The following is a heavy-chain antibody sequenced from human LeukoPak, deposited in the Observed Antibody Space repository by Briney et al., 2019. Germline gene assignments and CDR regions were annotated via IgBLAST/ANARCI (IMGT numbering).Heavy chain of an antibody. Sequence: PGGSLRLSCAASGFTFSNYWMTWVRQAPGKGLEWVANIKQDGSEKYYVDSVKGRFTISRDNAKNSLYLQMNSLRAEDTAVYYCARVLHKRNYDSSDYYGSWGQGTLVTVSS. CDR1: GFTFSNYW. J-gene: IGHJ5*02. CDR3: ARVLHKRNYDSSDYYGS. D-gene: IGHD3-22*01. CDR2: IKQDGSEK. V-gene: IGHV3-7*04.